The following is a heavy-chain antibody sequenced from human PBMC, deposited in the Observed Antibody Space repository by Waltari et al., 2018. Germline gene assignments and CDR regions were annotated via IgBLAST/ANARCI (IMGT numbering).Heavy chain of an antibody. CDR2: ISITSTSI. V-gene: IGHV3-21*01. CDR3: ARASKLVGTTYDAFDI. J-gene: IGHJ3*02. Sequence: EVQLLESGGGMGKLGGSVRHSCSASGFTCSTYTMNWVRQAPGKGLEWVSSISITSTSIYYGDSVKGRFTISRDNAKNSLYLQMTSLRAEDTAVYYCARASKLVGTTYDAFDIWGQGTMVTVSS. CDR1: GFTCSTYT. D-gene: IGHD1-26*01.